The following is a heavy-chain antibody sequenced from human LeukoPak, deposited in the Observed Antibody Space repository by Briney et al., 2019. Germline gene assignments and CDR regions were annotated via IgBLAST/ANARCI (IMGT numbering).Heavy chain of an antibody. CDR2: VSGSASST. D-gene: IGHD2-21*01. V-gene: IGHV3-23*01. CDR3: AKFLPTHIVVANYYFDY. CDR1: GFTFSTYA. J-gene: IGHJ4*02. Sequence: PGGSLRLSCAASGFTFSTYAMNWVRQAPGKGLEWVSGVSGSASSTYYADSVKGRFTISRDNSKNTLYLQMNSLRAEDTAVYYCAKFLPTHIVVANYYFDYWGREPWSPSPQ.